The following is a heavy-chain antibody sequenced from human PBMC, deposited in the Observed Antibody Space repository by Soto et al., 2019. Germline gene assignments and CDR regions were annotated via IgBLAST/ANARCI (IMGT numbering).Heavy chain of an antibody. V-gene: IGHV4-31*03. CDR1: GGSISSTNYY. CDR3: AGGNSSRWYWFDP. Sequence: QVQLQESGPGLVKPSQTLSLTCTVSGGSISSTNYYWSWIRRHARKGLEWIGYIYYNGNTYYNPSLKSRVTISVDTSKNQFSLKLSSVTAADTAVYYCAGGNSSRWYWFDPWGQGTLVTVSS. D-gene: IGHD6-13*01. J-gene: IGHJ5*02. CDR2: IYYNGNT.